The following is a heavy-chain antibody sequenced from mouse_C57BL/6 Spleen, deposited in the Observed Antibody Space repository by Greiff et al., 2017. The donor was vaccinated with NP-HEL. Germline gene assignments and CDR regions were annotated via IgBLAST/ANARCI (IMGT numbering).Heavy chain of an antibody. V-gene: IGHV1-82*01. CDR3: ARVTTVVATPFDY. Sequence: VQLQESGPELVKPGASVKISCKASGYAFSSSWMNWVKQRPGKGLEWIGRIYPGDGDTNYNGKFKGKATLTADKSSRTAYMQLSSLTSEDSAVYFCARVTTVVATPFDYWGRGTTLTVSS. D-gene: IGHD1-1*01. J-gene: IGHJ2*01. CDR2: IYPGDGDT. CDR1: GYAFSSSW.